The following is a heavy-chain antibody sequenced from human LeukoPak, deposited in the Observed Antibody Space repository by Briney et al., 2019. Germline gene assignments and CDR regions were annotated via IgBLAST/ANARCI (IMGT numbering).Heavy chain of an antibody. Sequence: GESLQISCKGSGYSFTSYWIGWVRQMPGKGLEWMGIIYPGDSDTRYSPSFQGQVTISADKSISTAYLQWSSLKASDTAMYYCARAADYDFWSGSLTLYYFDYWGQGTLVTVSS. D-gene: IGHD3-3*01. CDR1: GYSFTSYW. CDR2: IYPGDSDT. CDR3: ARAADYDFWSGSLTLYYFDY. V-gene: IGHV5-51*01. J-gene: IGHJ4*02.